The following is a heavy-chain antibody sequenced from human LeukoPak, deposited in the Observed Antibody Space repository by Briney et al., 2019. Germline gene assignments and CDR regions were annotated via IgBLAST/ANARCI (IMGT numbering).Heavy chain of an antibody. Sequence: GGSLRLSCAASGFTFSSYSMNWVRQAPGKGLEWVSYISSSSSTIYYADSVKGRFTSSRDNSKNTLYLQMNSLRAEDTAVYYCAKLYGDYYYYYYMDVWGKGTTVTVSS. J-gene: IGHJ6*03. CDR2: ISSSSSTI. D-gene: IGHD4-17*01. CDR1: GFTFSSYS. V-gene: IGHV3-48*01. CDR3: AKLYGDYYYYYYMDV.